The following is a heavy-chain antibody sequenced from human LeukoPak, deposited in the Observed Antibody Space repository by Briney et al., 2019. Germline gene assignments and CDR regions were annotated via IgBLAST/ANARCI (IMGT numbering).Heavy chain of an antibody. CDR1: GFTFSSYS. V-gene: IGHV3-21*01. CDR2: ISSSSSYI. CDR3: ARASSTSPRYYYGMDV. Sequence: GGSLRLSCAASGFTFSSYSMNGVRQAPGKGLEWVSSISSSSSYIYYADSVKGRFTISGDNAKNSLYLQMSSLRAEDTAVYYCARASSTSPRYYYGMDVWGQGTTVTVSS. D-gene: IGHD2-2*01. J-gene: IGHJ6*02.